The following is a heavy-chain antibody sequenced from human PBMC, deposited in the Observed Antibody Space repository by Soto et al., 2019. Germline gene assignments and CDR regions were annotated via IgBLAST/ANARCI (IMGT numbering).Heavy chain of an antibody. J-gene: IGHJ4*02. D-gene: IGHD3-9*01. Sequence: QVQLVQSGAEVKKPGASVKVSCKASGYTFTSYGISWVRQAPGQGLEWMGWISAYNGNTNYEQKLQGRVTMTTDTTASTADMELGSLRSDDTAVDYCARKGGRRYFDWLPFDYWGQGTLVTVSS. CDR3: ARKGGRRYFDWLPFDY. CDR1: GYTFTSYG. V-gene: IGHV1-18*01. CDR2: ISAYNGNT.